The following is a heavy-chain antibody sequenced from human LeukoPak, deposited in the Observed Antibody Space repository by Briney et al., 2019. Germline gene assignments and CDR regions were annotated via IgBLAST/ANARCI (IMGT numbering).Heavy chain of an antibody. J-gene: IGHJ4*02. CDR2: INPNSGGT. V-gene: IGHV1-2*02. D-gene: IGHD2-2*01. CDR3: ARGQCGSTSCPGDY. Sequence: GASVKVSCKASGYTFTGYYMHWVRQAPGQGLEWMGWINPNSGGTNYAQKFQGRVTMTRDTSISTAYMELSRLISDDTAVYYCARGQCGSTSCPGDYWGQGNLVTIAS. CDR1: GYTFTGYY.